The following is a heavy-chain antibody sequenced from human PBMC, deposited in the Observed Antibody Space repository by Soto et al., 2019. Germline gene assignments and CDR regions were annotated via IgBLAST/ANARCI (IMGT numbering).Heavy chain of an antibody. V-gene: IGHV1-46*02. D-gene: IGHD1-26*01. Sequence: QVQLVQSGAEVKKPGASVKVSCKASGYTFNSYYMHWVRQAPGQGLEWMGVITPSGDSTTFAQKFQGRVTMTRDTSTSTLYMELSSLRSEDTAVYYCTTDQLAYSGSYLNNWFDPWGQGTLVTVSS. J-gene: IGHJ5*02. CDR1: GYTFNSYY. CDR3: TTDQLAYSGSYLNNWFDP. CDR2: ITPSGDST.